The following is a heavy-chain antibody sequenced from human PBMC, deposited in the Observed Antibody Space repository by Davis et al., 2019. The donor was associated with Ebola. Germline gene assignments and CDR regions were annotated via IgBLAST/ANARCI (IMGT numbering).Heavy chain of an antibody. D-gene: IGHD1-20*01. V-gene: IGHV5-51*01. Sequence: ESPIPPRQYPGNSFNPHWIASVRQLPGKGLEWRGIIYTGDPDIRYSPSFLVQVTISADKSIKTAFLQWSSLKASDTAMYYCATLRRTITGMDDGFDIWGQGTMVTVSS. CDR1: GNSFNPHW. CDR2: IYTGDPDI. CDR3: ATLRRTITGMDDGFDI. J-gene: IGHJ3*02.